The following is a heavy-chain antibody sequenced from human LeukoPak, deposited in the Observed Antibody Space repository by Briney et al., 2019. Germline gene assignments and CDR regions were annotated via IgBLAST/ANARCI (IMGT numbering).Heavy chain of an antibody. V-gene: IGHV4-4*02. Sequence: SGTLSLTCAVSGGSISSSNWWSWVRQPPGKGLEWIGEIYHSGSTNYNPSLKSRVTISVDKSKNQFSLKLSSVTAADTAVYYCARGSYCSSTSCYYYYYYMDVWGKGTTVTISS. CDR3: ARGSYCSSTSCYYYYYYMDV. J-gene: IGHJ6*03. CDR1: GGSISSSNW. D-gene: IGHD2-2*01. CDR2: IYHSGST.